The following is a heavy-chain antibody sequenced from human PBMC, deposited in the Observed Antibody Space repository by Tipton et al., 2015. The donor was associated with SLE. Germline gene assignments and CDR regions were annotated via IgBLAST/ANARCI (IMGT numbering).Heavy chain of an antibody. CDR1: GGSISRYY. D-gene: IGHD3-22*01. CDR2: IYNSGST. V-gene: IGHV4-59*08. Sequence: LRLSCTVSGGSISRYYWNWIRQPPGKGLEWIGYIYNSGSTNYNPSLKSRVTISVDASKNQLSLRLSSVTAADTAVYYCARGVAHYYDSGSFDIWGQGTMVTVSS. CDR3: ARGVAHYYDSGSFDI. J-gene: IGHJ3*02.